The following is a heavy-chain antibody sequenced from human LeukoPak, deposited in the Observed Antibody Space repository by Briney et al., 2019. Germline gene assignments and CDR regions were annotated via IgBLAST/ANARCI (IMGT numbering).Heavy chain of an antibody. CDR3: AKVLQQLASFDY. Sequence: GGSLRLSCAASGFTFNNYAMSWVRQAPGKGLEWVSSISGSGGSSYYADSVKGRFTISRDNSKNTLYLLMNSLRAEDTAVYYCAKVLQQLASFDYWGQGTLVTVSS. V-gene: IGHV3-23*01. J-gene: IGHJ4*02. D-gene: IGHD6-13*01. CDR1: GFTFNNYA. CDR2: ISGSGGSS.